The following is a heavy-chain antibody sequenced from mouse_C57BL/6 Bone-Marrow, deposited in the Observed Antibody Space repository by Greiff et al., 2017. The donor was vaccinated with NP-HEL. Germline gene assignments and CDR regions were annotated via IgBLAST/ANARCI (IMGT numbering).Heavy chain of an antibody. Sequence: GGGLVQPKGSLKLSCAASGFSFNTYAMNWVRQAPGKGLEWVARIRSKSNNYATYYADSVKDRFTISRDDSESMLYLQMNNLKTEDTAMYYCVRDYGNYEGWFAYWGQGTLVTVSA. V-gene: IGHV10-1*01. J-gene: IGHJ3*01. CDR2: IRSKSNNYAT. CDR3: VRDYGNYEGWFAY. D-gene: IGHD2-1*01. CDR1: GFSFNTYA.